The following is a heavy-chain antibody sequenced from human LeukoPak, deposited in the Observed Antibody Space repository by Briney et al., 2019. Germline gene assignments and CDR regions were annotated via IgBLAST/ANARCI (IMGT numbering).Heavy chain of an antibody. V-gene: IGHV4-59*01. CDR1: GGSISSYY. Sequence: SETLSLTCTVSGGSISSYYWSWIRQPPGKGLEWIGYIYRSGSTNYNPSLMSRVTMSVDTSKNQFSLKLNSVTAADTAVYYCASEYSYGMWGFDYWGQGTLVTVSS. J-gene: IGHJ4*02. D-gene: IGHD5-18*01. CDR3: ASEYSYGMWGFDY. CDR2: IYRSGST.